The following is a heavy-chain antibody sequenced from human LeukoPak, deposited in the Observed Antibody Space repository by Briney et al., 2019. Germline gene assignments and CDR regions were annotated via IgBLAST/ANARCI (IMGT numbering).Heavy chain of an antibody. CDR1: GFTFSSYW. Sequence: GGSLRLSCAASGFTFSSYWMTWVRQAPGKGLEWVANIKQDGSEKYYVDSVKGRFTISRDNSKNTLYLQMNSLRAEDTAVYYCAKDRDSGSYFDYWGQGTLVTVSS. D-gene: IGHD1-26*01. CDR2: IKQDGSEK. CDR3: AKDRDSGSYFDY. J-gene: IGHJ4*02. V-gene: IGHV3-7*01.